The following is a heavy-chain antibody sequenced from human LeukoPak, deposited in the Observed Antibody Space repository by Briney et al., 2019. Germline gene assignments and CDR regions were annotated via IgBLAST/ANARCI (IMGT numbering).Heavy chain of an antibody. CDR2: IYPADSDT. J-gene: IGHJ4*02. CDR1: GYNFYTYW. Sequence: GESLKISFKGSGYNFYTYWIAWVRQMPGKGLGWMGIIYPADSDTRYRPSFQGQVTISADKSITTAYLQWSSLKASDTAIYYCARGYGAYLGFWGQGSLVTVSS. V-gene: IGHV5-51*01. D-gene: IGHD4-17*01. CDR3: ARGYGAYLGF.